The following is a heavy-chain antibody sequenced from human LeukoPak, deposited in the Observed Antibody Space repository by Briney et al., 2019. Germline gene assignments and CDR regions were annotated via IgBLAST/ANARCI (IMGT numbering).Heavy chain of an antibody. Sequence: GGSPRLSCAASGFTFSSYGMHWVRQAPGKGLEWVAVISYDGSNKYYADSVKGRFTISRDNSKNTLYLQMNSLRAEDTAVYYCAKAAGEQQLVRVFVNWGQGTLVTVSS. J-gene: IGHJ4*02. CDR3: AKAAGEQQLVRVFVN. CDR2: ISYDGSNK. CDR1: GFTFSSYG. V-gene: IGHV3-30*18. D-gene: IGHD6-13*01.